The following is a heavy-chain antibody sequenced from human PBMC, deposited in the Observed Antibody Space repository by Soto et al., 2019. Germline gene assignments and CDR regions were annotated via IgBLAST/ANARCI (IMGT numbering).Heavy chain of an antibody. CDR1: GFSLSNNG. CDR2: ISYDGNNK. V-gene: IGHV3-30*18. Sequence: WGSLRLSCAASGFSLSNNGMRCGGHSPFKWREWVAVISYDGNNKYYADSVKGRFTISRDNSKNTVYLEMNNLRAEDTAMYYCAKGGSGNYLTYYYYYGMDVWGQGTTVTVSS. J-gene: IGHJ6*02. D-gene: IGHD3-22*01. CDR3: AKGGSGNYLTYYYYYGMDV.